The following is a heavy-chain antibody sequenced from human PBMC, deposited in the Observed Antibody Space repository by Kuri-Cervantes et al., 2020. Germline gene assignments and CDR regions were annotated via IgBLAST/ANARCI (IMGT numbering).Heavy chain of an antibody. V-gene: IGHV3-7*01. Sequence: GGSLRLSCAASGFTFNNYWMSWVRQAPGQGLEWVANIKEDGGRNFYVDSVTGRFTISRDNAKSSLYLQMNSLRADDTAVYYCARVNVNDALDIWAQGTMVTVSS. CDR3: ARVNVNDALDI. CDR1: GFTFNNYW. J-gene: IGHJ3*02. CDR2: IKEDGGRN. D-gene: IGHD1-1*01.